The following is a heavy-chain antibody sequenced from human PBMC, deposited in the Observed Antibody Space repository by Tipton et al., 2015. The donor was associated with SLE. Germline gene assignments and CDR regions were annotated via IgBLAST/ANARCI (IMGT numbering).Heavy chain of an antibody. V-gene: IGHV4-59*01. CDR2: GYYIGST. J-gene: IGHJ4*02. Sequence: TLSLTCTVSDDSISNYYWSWIRQSPGKGLEWIGYGYYIGSTNYNPSLKSRLTISVDTSKNQFSLRLSSVSAADTAVYYCARVPYGAWRFDYWGRGTLVTVSS. CDR1: DDSISNYY. CDR3: ARVPYGAWRFDY. D-gene: IGHD4/OR15-4a*01.